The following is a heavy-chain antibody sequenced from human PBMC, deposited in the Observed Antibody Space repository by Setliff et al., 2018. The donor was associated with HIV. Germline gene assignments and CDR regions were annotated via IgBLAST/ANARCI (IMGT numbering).Heavy chain of an antibody. V-gene: IGHV4-38-2*01. D-gene: IGHD6-19*01. J-gene: IGHJ5*02. CDR2: NYQSGSI. CDR1: GYSINSGFS. Sequence: PSETLSLTCAASGYSINSGFSRAWIRQPPGQGPQWIGSNYQSGSIYYNPSLQSRVTISVDSSKNQFSLNLFSVTAADTAVYYCARPRRVRSRAWYWFDIWGQGTLVTVSS. CDR3: ARPRRVRSRAWYWFDI.